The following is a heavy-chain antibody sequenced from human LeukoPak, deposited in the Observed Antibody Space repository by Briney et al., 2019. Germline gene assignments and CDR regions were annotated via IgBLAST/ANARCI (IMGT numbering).Heavy chain of an antibody. Sequence: GESLKISCKGSGYIFTNYWIAWVRQMPGKGLEWMGIIYPGDSDTRYSPSFQGQVTISADKSIRTAYLQWSSLRASDTAMYYCARPGGVAGDLYYGLDVWGRGTTVTVSS. J-gene: IGHJ6*02. CDR1: GYIFTNYW. D-gene: IGHD6-19*01. CDR3: ARPGGVAGDLYYGLDV. V-gene: IGHV5-51*01. CDR2: IYPGDSDT.